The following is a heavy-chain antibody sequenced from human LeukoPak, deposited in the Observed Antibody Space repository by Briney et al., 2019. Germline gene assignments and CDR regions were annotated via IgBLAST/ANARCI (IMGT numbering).Heavy chain of an antibody. Sequence: PSETLSLTCTVSGGSISSDNYYWSWIRQHPGKGLEWIGYIYYSGGTQYNPSLKSRVTISVDTSKNQFSLGLSSVTAADTAVYYCARLDILTAANFDPWGQGTLVTVSS. CDR2: IYYSGGT. D-gene: IGHD3-9*01. CDR1: GGSISSDNYY. CDR3: ARLDILTAANFDP. V-gene: IGHV4-31*03. J-gene: IGHJ5*02.